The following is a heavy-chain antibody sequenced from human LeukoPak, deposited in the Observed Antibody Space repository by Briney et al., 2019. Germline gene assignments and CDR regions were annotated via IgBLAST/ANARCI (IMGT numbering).Heavy chain of an antibody. CDR1: GFTFSTYG. D-gene: IGHD6-19*01. CDR2: IWYDGSKK. V-gene: IGHV3-33*06. J-gene: IGHJ4*02. Sequence: PGGSLRLSCAASGFTFSTYGMHWVRQAPGKGLEWVALIWYDGSKKYYADSVKGRFTISRDNSKNTLYLQMNSLRAEDTAVYYCAKEFDSSGWSYFDYWGQGTLVAVSS. CDR3: AKEFDSSGWSYFDY.